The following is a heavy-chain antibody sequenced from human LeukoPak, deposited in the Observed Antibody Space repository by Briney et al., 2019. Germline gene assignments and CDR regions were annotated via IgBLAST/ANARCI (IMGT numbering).Heavy chain of an antibody. V-gene: IGHV3-30*04. CDR3: AKEGAGWNYYGSNWFDP. J-gene: IGHJ5*02. CDR2: ISYDGSNK. CDR1: GFTFSSYA. Sequence: GGSLRLSCAASGFTFSSYAMHWVRQAPGKGLEWVAVISYDGSNKYYADSVKGRFTISRDNSKNTLYLQMNSLRAEDTAVYYCAKEGAGWNYYGSNWFDPWGQETLVTVSS. D-gene: IGHD3-10*01.